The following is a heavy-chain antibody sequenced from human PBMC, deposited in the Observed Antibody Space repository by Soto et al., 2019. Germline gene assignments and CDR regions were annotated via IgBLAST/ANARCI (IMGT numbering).Heavy chain of an antibody. CDR1: GYTFTSYG. CDR3: ARVSYVDTAMVLDAFDI. CDR2: ISAYNGNT. J-gene: IGHJ3*02. D-gene: IGHD5-18*01. Sequence: ASVKVSCTASGYTFTSYGISWVRQAPGQGLEWMGWISAYNGNTNYAQKLQGRVTMTTDTSTSTAYMELRSLRSDDTAVYYCARVSYVDTAMVLDAFDIWGQGTMVT. V-gene: IGHV1-18*01.